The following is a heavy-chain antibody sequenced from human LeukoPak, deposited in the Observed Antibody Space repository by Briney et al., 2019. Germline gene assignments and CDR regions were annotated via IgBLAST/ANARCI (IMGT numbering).Heavy chain of an antibody. Sequence: PGRSLRLSCAASGFTFDDYAMHWVRQAPGKGLEWVSGISWNSGSIGYADSVKGRFTISRDNAKNSLYLQMNSLRAEDTALYYCAKARVGLGRVTSQTWYFDYWGQGTLVTVSS. D-gene: IGHD4-17*01. V-gene: IGHV3-9*01. CDR3: AKARVGLGRVTSQTWYFDY. CDR2: ISWNSGSI. CDR1: GFTFDDYA. J-gene: IGHJ4*02.